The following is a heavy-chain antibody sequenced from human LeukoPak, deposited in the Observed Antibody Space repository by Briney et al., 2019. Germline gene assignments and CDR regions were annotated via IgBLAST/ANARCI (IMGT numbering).Heavy chain of an antibody. V-gene: IGHV4-4*07. Sequence: SETLSLTCTVSGGSISSYYWSWIRQPAGKGLEWIGRIYTSGSTNYNPSLKSRVTISVDKSKNQFSLKLSFVTAADSAVYYCARELQPNDSSNYDWFDPWGQGTLVTVSS. CDR2: IYTSGST. CDR3: ARELQPNDSSNYDWFDP. D-gene: IGHD4-11*01. CDR1: GGSISSYY. J-gene: IGHJ5*02.